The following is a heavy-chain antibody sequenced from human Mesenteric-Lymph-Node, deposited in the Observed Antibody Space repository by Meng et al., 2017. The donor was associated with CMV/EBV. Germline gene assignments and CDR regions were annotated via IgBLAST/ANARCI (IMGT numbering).Heavy chain of an antibody. D-gene: IGHD6-13*01. CDR3: AKDYPNHSSSWYYFDY. CDR2: FSGSADST. CDR1: GFTLSDYY. Sequence: GESLKISCAASGFTLSDYYMDWVRQAPGKGLEWVATFSGSADSTYYADSVKGRFTISRDNSKNTVYLQMNSLRAEDTAVYYCAKDYPNHSSSWYYFDYWGRGTLVTVSS. V-gene: IGHV3-23*01. J-gene: IGHJ4*02.